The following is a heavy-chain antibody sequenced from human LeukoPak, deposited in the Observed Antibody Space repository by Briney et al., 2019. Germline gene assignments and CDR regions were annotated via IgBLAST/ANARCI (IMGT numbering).Heavy chain of an antibody. CDR2: IYYSGST. CDR3: AREVGATTDAFDI. CDR1: GGSISSYY. D-gene: IGHD1-26*01. V-gene: IGHV4-59*01. J-gene: IGHJ3*02. Sequence: KPSETLSLTCTVSGGSISSYYWSWIRQPPGKGLEWIGYIYYSGSTNYNPSLKSRVTISVDTSKNQFSLKLSSVTAADTAVYYCAREVGATTDAFDIWGQGTMVTVSS.